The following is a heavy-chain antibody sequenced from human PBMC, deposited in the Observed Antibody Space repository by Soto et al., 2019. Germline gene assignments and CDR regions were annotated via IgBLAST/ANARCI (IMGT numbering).Heavy chain of an antibody. CDR1: GFTFNTYA. V-gene: IGHV3-30*09. CDR2: ISYDGSNK. J-gene: IGHJ4*02. Sequence: QVQLVESGGGVVQPGRSLRLSCAASGFTFNTYAMHWVRQAPGKGLEWVAVISYDGSNKYYADSVKGRFAISRDNSESTLYLQINSLTTEDTAVYYCARGRSSYSSQIYLDSWGQGTLVTVSS. D-gene: IGHD6-13*01. CDR3: ARGRSSYSSQIYLDS.